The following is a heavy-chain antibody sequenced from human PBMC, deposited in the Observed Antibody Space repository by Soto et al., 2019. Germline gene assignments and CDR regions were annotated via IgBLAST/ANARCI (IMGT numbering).Heavy chain of an antibody. V-gene: IGHV4-30-4*01. J-gene: IGHJ3*02. D-gene: IGHD4-17*01. CDR2: IHYSGST. Sequence: QVQLLESGPGLVKPSQTLSLTCTVSGGSISSGDYYWSWIRQPPGKGLEWIGYIHYSGSTYYTPSLKSRLTLSVDTSKDQFSLKVTSVTAADTAVYYCARKTTVTTSGSDAFDIWGQGTMVTVSS. CDR1: GGSISSGDYY. CDR3: ARKTTVTTSGSDAFDI.